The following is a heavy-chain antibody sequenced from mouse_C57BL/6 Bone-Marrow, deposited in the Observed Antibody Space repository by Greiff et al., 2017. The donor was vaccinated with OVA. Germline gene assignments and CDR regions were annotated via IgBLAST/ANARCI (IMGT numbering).Heavy chain of an antibody. V-gene: IGHV1-62-2*01. CDR1: GYTFTEYT. CDR2: FYPGSGSI. D-gene: IGHD1-1*01. Sequence: VMLVESGAELVKPGASVKLSCKASGYTFTEYTIHWVKQRSGQGLEWIGWFYPGSGSIKYNEKFKDKATLTADKSSSTVYMELSRLTSEDSAVYFCARHEPYYYGSSYAMDYWGQGTSVTVSS. CDR3: ARHEPYYYGSSYAMDY. J-gene: IGHJ4*01.